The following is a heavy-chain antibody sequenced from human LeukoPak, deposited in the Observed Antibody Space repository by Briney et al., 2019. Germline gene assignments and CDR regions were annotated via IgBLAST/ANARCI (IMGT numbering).Heavy chain of an antibody. D-gene: IGHD2-2*01. CDR3: AKDIGCSSTSCYPPSFYYYGMDV. CDR2: ISWNRGSM. CDR1: GFTFDDYA. Sequence: PGGSLRLSCAASGFTFDDYAMHWVRQAPGKGLEWVSGISWNRGSMGYADSVKGRFTISRDNAKNSLYLQMNSLRAEDTALYYCAKDIGCSSTSCYPPSFYYYGMDVWGQGTTVTVSS. V-gene: IGHV3-9*01. J-gene: IGHJ6*02.